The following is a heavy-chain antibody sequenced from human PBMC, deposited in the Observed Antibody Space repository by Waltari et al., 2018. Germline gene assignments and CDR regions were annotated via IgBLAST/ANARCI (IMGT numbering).Heavy chain of an antibody. CDR2: INGGGDST. CDR3: AKARYNWNDGEFDY. D-gene: IGHD1-1*01. J-gene: IGHJ4*02. CDR1: GFTFRTYA. V-gene: IGHV3-23*01. Sequence: VHLLESGGGLVQPGGSLGLSCAAAGFTFRTYAMPLVRQAPGKRLEWVSSINGGGDSTFYTDSVKGRFTISRDNSRNTMYLQMKSLRLDDTGLYYCAKARYNWNDGEFDYWGQGTLVTVSS.